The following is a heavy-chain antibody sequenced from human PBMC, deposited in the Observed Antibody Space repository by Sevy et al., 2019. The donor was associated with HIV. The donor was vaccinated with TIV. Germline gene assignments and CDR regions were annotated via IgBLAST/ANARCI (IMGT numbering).Heavy chain of an antibody. CDR2: LSYSGTNK. J-gene: IGHJ4*02. CDR3: ARVAVEYCSDDCYHRFDY. V-gene: IGHV3-30-3*01. Sequence: GGSLRLSCAASGFTFTLYAIHWVRQAPGKGLEWVALLSYSGTNKYYADSVKGRFTISRNVSKNTAYLQMNNLRTDDTAVNYCARVAVEYCSDDCYHRFDYWGQGTQVTVSS. D-gene: IGHD2-21*02. CDR1: GFTFTLYA.